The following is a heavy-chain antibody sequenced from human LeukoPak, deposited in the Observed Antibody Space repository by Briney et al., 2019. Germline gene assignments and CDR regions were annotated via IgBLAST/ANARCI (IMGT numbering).Heavy chain of an antibody. J-gene: IGHJ4*02. D-gene: IGHD6-19*01. CDR3: VKSRSGLVREKVLDY. CDR2: ISTNGGST. CDR1: GFTFSIYA. Sequence: PGGSLRLSCSASGFTFSIYAMHWVRQAPGKGLEYVSVISTNGGSTYYADSVKGRFTISRDNSKNTLYLQMSSLSADDTAVYYCVKSRSGLVREKVLDYWGQGTLVTVSS. V-gene: IGHV3-64D*09.